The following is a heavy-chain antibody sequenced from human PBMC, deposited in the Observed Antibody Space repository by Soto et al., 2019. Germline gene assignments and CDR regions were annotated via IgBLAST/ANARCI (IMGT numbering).Heavy chain of an antibody. D-gene: IGHD1-26*01. CDR2: IYSGSNT. CDR3: ARGYRVEGAYGAGAFFDY. Sequence: EVQLVESGGALVQPGRSLRLSCAASGLLVSSNYMSWVRQAPGKGLEWVSVIYSGSNTHYADSVKGRFTISRDNSKNTLYLQMDSLRAEDTAVYYCARGYRVEGAYGAGAFFDYWGQGTLVTVSS. CDR1: GLLVSSNY. V-gene: IGHV3-66*01. J-gene: IGHJ4*02.